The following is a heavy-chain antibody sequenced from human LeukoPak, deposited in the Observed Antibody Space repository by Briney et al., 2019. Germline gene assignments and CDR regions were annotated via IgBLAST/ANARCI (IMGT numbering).Heavy chain of an antibody. CDR2: INPNSGGT. CDR3: ARIKTPYCTNGICYTRDDAFDI. V-gene: IGHV1-2*02. Sequence: ASVKVSCKASGYTFTGYYMHWVRQAPGQGLEWMGWINPNSGGTNYAQKFQGRVTMTRDTSISTAYMELSRLRSDDTAVYYCARIKTPYCTNGICYTRDDAFDIWGQGTMVTVSS. D-gene: IGHD2-8*01. J-gene: IGHJ3*02. CDR1: GYTFTGYY.